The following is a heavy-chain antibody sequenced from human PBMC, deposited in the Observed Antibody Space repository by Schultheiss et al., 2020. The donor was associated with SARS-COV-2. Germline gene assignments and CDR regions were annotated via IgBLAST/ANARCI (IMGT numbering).Heavy chain of an antibody. J-gene: IGHJ4*02. CDR1: GGSISSYY. Sequence: SETLSLTCTVSGGSISSYYWSWIRQHPGKGLEWIGYIYYSGSTYYNPSLKSRVTISVDTSKNQFSLKLSSVTAADTAVYYCARDMSIAARQSRTGIGPYYWGQGTLVTVSS. D-gene: IGHD6-6*01. CDR2: IYYSGST. CDR3: ARDMSIAARQSRTGIGPYY. V-gene: IGHV4-59*01.